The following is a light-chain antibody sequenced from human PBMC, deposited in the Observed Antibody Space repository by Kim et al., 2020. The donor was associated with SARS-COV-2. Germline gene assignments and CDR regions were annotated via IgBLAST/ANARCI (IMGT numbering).Light chain of an antibody. CDR2: AAS. Sequence: ASVGDRATIACRASQAINNYLAWDQQKPGKAPKLLIYAASTLQSGVPSRFSGSGSGTDFTLTINSVQPEDGATYYCQKYNSAPWTFGPGTKVDIK. J-gene: IGKJ1*01. V-gene: IGKV1-27*01. CDR1: QAINNY. CDR3: QKYNSAPWT.